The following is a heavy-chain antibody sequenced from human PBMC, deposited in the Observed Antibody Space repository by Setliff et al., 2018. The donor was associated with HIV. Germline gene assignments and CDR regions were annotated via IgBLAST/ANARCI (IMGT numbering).Heavy chain of an antibody. CDR2: IDWSGTNT. J-gene: IGHJ4*02. Sequence: GGSLRLSCAASGFTFDDYAMHWVRQAPGKGLEWVSGIDWSGTNTDYADSVRGRFTISRDNAKDSLYLQMNSLRAEDTAVYYCARRDCSGGSCHMGYWGQGTLVTVSS. CDR3: ARRDCSGGSCHMGY. D-gene: IGHD2-15*01. V-gene: IGHV3-20*04. CDR1: GFTFDDYA.